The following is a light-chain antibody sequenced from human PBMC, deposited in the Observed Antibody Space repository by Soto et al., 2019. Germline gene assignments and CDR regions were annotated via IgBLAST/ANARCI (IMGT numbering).Light chain of an antibody. J-gene: IGLJ3*02. CDR2: DVS. CDR3: SSFTTRNTRV. V-gene: IGLV2-14*03. Sequence: QSALTQPASVSGSPGQSITISCTGSSSDVGGNKYVSWYQQHPGEAPKVMIYDVSSRPSGVSDRFSGSKSGNTASLTISGLQPEDEADYYCSSFTTRNTRVFGGGTKVTVL. CDR1: SSDVGGNKY.